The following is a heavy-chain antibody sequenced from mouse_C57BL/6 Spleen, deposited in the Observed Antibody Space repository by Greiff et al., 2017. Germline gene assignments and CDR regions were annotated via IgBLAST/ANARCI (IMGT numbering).Heavy chain of an antibody. D-gene: IGHD2-4*01. J-gene: IGHJ2*01. Sequence: QVQLKQPGAELVKPGASVKMSCKASGYTFTSYWITWVKQRPGQGLEWIGDIYPGSGSTNYNEKFKSKATLTVDTSYSTAYMQLSSLTSEDSAVYYCARSIYYDYAYYFDYGGQGTTLTVSS. V-gene: IGHV1-55*01. CDR1: GYTFTSYW. CDR3: ARSIYYDYAYYFDY. CDR2: IYPGSGST.